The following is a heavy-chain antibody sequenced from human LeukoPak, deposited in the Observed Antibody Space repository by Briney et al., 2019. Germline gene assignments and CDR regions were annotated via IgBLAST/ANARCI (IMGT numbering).Heavy chain of an antibody. CDR3: ARAFGGGWYRMLLNYFDY. V-gene: IGHV3-30-3*01. Sequence: GGSLRLSCAASGFTFSSYAMHWVRQAPGKGLEWVAVISYDGSNKYYADSVKGRFTISRDNSKNTLYLQMNSLRAEDTAVYYCARAFGGGWYRMLLNYFDYWGQGTLVTVSS. CDR2: ISYDGSNK. CDR1: GFTFSSYA. D-gene: IGHD6-19*01. J-gene: IGHJ4*02.